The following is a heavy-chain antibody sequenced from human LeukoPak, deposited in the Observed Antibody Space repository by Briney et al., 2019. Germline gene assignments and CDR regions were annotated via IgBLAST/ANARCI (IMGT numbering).Heavy chain of an antibody. D-gene: IGHD2-2*01. CDR3: ARHNPPPTGFCSGTSCFMSGSQYFYMDV. J-gene: IGHJ6*03. CDR2: IYSTGTT. CDR1: GGSLSGYL. V-gene: IGHV4-4*09. Sequence: SEPLSLPCTVSGGSLSGYLGRWTRHPPGKGPEWSGYIYSTGTTNHSPSLSSRVTISVDTSKNQLSLTLRFVTATDTAVYHCARHNPPPTGFCSGTSCFMSGSQYFYMDVWGKGTSVTVS.